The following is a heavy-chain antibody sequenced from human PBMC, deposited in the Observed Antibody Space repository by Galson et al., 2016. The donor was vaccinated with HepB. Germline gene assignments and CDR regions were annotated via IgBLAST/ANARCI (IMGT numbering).Heavy chain of an antibody. J-gene: IGHJ6*04. V-gene: IGHV3-23*01. Sequence: LRLSCAASGFTFRNYGMTWVRQAPGTALEWVSVISGGGGGTTFYADSVKGRVTISRDNSENTLYLQMVSLRAEDTAVYCCARDAMDFSSSTYYGMAVWGNGTTVTVSS. D-gene: IGHD6-6*01. CDR2: ISGGGGGTT. CDR1: GFTFRNYG. CDR3: ARDAMDFSSSTYYGMAV.